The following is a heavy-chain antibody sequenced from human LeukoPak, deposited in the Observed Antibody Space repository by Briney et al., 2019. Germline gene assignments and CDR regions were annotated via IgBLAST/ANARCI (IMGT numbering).Heavy chain of an antibody. J-gene: IGHJ4*02. D-gene: IGHD6-6*01. CDR3: ARDSVDSSSSLIDY. CDR2: ISAYNGNT. V-gene: IGHV1-18*04. CDR1: GYTFTGYY. Sequence: GASVKVSCKASGYTFTGYYMHWVRQAPGQGLEWMGWISAYNGNTNYAQKLQGRVTMTTDTSTSTAYMELRSLRSDDTAVYYCARDSVDSSSSLIDYWGQGTLVTVSS.